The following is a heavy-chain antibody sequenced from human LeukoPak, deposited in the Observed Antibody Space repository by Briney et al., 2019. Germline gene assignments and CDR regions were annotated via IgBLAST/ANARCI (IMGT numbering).Heavy chain of an antibody. D-gene: IGHD4-23*01. J-gene: IGHJ4*02. CDR2: ISYDGSNK. V-gene: IGHV3-30-3*01. Sequence: GGSLRLSCAASGFTFSSYAMHWVRQAPGKGLEWVAVISYDGSNKYYADFVKGRFTISRDNSKNTLYLQMNSLRAEDTAVYYCRGGGPYYFDYWGQGTLVTVSS. CDR3: RGGGPYYFDY. CDR1: GFTFSSYA.